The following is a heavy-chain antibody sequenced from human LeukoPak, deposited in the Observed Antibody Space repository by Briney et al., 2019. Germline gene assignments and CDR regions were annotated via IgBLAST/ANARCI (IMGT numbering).Heavy chain of an antibody. CDR3: ARTPYCSSTSCYWSYYYYMDV. Sequence: SGGSLRLSCAASGFTFSSYWMSWVRQAPGKGLEWVANIKQDGSEKYYVDSVKGRFTISRDNAKNSLYLQMNSLRAEDTAVYYCARTPYCSSTSCYWSYYYYMDVWGKGTTATVSS. V-gene: IGHV3-7*01. CDR1: GFTFSSYW. CDR2: IKQDGSEK. D-gene: IGHD2-2*01. J-gene: IGHJ6*03.